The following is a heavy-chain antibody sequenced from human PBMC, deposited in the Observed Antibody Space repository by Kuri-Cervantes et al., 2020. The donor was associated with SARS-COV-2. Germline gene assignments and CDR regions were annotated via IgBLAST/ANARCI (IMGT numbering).Heavy chain of an antibody. CDR3: ARARTIAAHPENWFDP. CDR2: IWNDGSNK. D-gene: IGHD6-6*01. Sequence: GGSLRLSCAASGFTFSSYGMHWVRQAPGKGLEWVAVIWNDGSNKYYADSVKGRFTISRDNSKNTLYLQMNSLRAEDTAVYYCARARTIAAHPENWFDPWGQGTLVTVSS. CDR1: GFTFSSYG. V-gene: IGHV3-33*01. J-gene: IGHJ5*02.